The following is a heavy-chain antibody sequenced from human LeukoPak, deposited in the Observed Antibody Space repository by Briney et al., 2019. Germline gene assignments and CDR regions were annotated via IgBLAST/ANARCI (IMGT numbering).Heavy chain of an antibody. J-gene: IGHJ5*02. D-gene: IGHD4-17*01. Sequence: SETLSLTCAVYGGSFSGYYWSWIRQPPGEGLEWIGEINHSGSTNYNPSLKSRVTISVDTSKNQFSLKLSSVTAADTAVYYCAREDGEKDWFDPWGQGTLVTVSS. CDR2: INHSGST. CDR3: AREDGEKDWFDP. CDR1: GGSFSGYY. V-gene: IGHV4-34*01.